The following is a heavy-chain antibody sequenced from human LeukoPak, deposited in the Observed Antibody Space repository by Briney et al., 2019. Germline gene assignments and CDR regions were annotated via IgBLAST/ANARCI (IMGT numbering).Heavy chain of an antibody. CDR2: ISYDGSNK. CDR1: GFTFSSYA. CDR3: ARDIYGDQYCYYYYGMDV. J-gene: IGHJ6*02. Sequence: GGSLRLSCAASGFTFSSYAMHWVRQAPGKGLEWVAVISYDGSNKYYADSVKGRFTISRDNSKNTLYLQMNSLRAEDTAVYYCARDIYGDQYCYYYYGMDVWGQGTTVTVSS. D-gene: IGHD4-17*01. V-gene: IGHV3-30*04.